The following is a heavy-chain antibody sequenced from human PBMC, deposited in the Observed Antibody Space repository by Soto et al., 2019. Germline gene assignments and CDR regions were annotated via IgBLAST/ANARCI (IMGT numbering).Heavy chain of an antibody. Sequence: QVQLVQSGAEVKKPGASVKVSCKPSGYTFNSYGVSWVRQAPGQGLEWMGWISTYNGNTNYAQKLQDRVTMTTDTSTRTVYMELRSLRSDDTAVYYCARESKFLEWFFHPSYFDYWGQGTLVTVSS. CDR3: ARESKFLEWFFHPSYFDY. V-gene: IGHV1-18*04. CDR2: ISTYNGNT. D-gene: IGHD3-3*01. J-gene: IGHJ4*02. CDR1: GYTFNSYG.